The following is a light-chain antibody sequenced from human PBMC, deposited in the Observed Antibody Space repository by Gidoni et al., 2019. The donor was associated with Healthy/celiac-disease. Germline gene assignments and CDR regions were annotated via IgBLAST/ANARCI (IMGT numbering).Light chain of an antibody. Sequence: EIVLTQSPGTLSWSPGERATLSCRASQSVSSSYSAWYQQKPGQAPRLLIYGASSRATGIPDRFSGSGSGTDFTLTISRLEPEDFAVYYCQQYGSSLYTFGQGTKLEIK. CDR3: QQYGSSLYT. CDR1: QSVSSSY. V-gene: IGKV3-20*01. CDR2: GAS. J-gene: IGKJ2*01.